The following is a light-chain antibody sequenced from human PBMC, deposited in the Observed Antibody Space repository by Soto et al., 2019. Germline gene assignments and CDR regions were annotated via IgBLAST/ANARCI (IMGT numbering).Light chain of an antibody. CDR1: SSDVGSYNL. V-gene: IGLV2-23*01. CDR2: EGG. CDR3: CSYAGYSTSAV. J-gene: IGLJ2*01. Sequence: QSALTQPASVSGSPGQSITISCTGTSSDVGSYNLVSWYQQHPGKAPKVIIYEGGKRPSGVSNRFSGSKSGITASLTISGLQAEDEADDYCCSYAGYSTSAVFGGGTKLTVL.